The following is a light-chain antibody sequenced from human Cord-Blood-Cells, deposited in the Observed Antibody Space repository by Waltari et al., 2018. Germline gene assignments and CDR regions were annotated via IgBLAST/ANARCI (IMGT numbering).Light chain of an antibody. CDR3: CSYAGSSTVV. CDR1: SSDVGGYNL. V-gene: IGLV2-23*01. Sequence: QSALTQPAPVSGPPGQSITISRTGTSSDVGGYNLFSWYQQHPGKAPKLMIYEGSKRPSGVSNRFSGSKSGNTASLTISGLQAEDEADYYCCSYAGSSTVVFGGGTKLTVL. J-gene: IGLJ2*01. CDR2: EGS.